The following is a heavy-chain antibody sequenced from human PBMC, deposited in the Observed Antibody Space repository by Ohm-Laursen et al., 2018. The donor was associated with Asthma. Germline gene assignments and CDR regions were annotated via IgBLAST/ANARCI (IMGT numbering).Heavy chain of an antibody. D-gene: IGHD2-2*01. J-gene: IGHJ4*02. CDR2: IIPIFGTA. Sequence: ESSVKVSCKASGGTFSSYAISWVRQAPGQGLEWMGGIIPIFGTANYAQKFQGRVTITADESTSTAYMELSSLRSEDTAVYYCARGRGGYCSSTSCLYFDYWGQGTTVIVSS. CDR1: GGTFSSYA. V-gene: IGHV1-69*01. CDR3: ARGRGGYCSSTSCLYFDY.